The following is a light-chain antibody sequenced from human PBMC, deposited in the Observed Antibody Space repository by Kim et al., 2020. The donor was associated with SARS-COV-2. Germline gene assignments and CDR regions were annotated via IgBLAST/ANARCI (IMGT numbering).Light chain of an antibody. Sequence: SVSPEQAARITCSGDVVAKKYARWFQQKPGQAPVLVIYKDSERPSGIHERFSGSSSGTTVTLTISGAQVEDEADYYCYSAADNNLVFGGGTQLTVL. V-gene: IGLV3-27*01. J-gene: IGLJ3*02. CDR2: KDS. CDR3: YSAADNNLV. CDR1: VVAKKY.